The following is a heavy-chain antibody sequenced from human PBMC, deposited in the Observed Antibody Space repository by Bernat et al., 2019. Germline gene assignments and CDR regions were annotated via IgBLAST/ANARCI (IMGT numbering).Heavy chain of an antibody. Sequence: EVHLVETGGGLIQPGESLRLSCAASGFTVSNYMTWVRQGSGKGLEWVSVIYSAGSTYYADSVKGRFTISRDISKNTLYLQMNSLRAEDTAVYFCAGGGGDHYYYGMDVWGQGTTVTVSS. CDR3: AGGGGDHYYYGMDV. J-gene: IGHJ6*02. CDR2: IYSAGST. D-gene: IGHD3-16*01. V-gene: IGHV3-53*02. CDR1: GFTVSNY.